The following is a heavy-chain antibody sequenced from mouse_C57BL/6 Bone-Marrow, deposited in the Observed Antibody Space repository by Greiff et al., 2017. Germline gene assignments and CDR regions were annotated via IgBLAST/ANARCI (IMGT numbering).Heavy chain of an antibody. CDR3: ARCGLRDYDYFWFAD. V-gene: IGHV1-82*01. Sequence: QVQLQQSGAELVKPGASVKMSCKASGYTFTSYWMNWVKQRPGQGLEWIGGIYPGGGDTNSNGKFKGKATLTADKSSSTAYMQLSSLTSEDSAVYSGARCGLRDYDYFWFADWGNGTMVT. CDR1: GYTFTSYW. CDR2: IYPGGGDT. J-gene: IGHJ3*01. D-gene: IGHD1-2*01.